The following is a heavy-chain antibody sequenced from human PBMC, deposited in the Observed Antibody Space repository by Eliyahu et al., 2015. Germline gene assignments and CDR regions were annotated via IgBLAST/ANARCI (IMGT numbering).Heavy chain of an antibody. V-gene: IGHV1-58*01. J-gene: IGHJ6*02. CDR1: GFTFTSSA. Sequence: QMQLVQSGPEVKKPGTSVKVSCKASGFTFTSSAVQWVRQARGQRLEWIGWIVVGSGNTNYAQKFQERVTITRDMSTSTAYMELSSLRSEDTAVYYCAADRGARPSFDWLLYRGYYYYGMDVWGQGTTVTVSS. D-gene: IGHD3-9*01. CDR3: AADRGARPSFDWLLYRGYYYYGMDV. CDR2: IVVGSGNT.